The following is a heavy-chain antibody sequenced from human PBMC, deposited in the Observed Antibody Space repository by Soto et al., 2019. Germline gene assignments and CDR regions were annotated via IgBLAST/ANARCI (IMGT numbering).Heavy chain of an antibody. D-gene: IGHD6-25*01. CDR1: GYTFTTYD. CDR2: MNPYSGNT. CDR3: ARRKERSGPHYFDY. V-gene: IGHV1-8*01. J-gene: IGHJ4*02. Sequence: ASVKVSCKDSGYTFTTYDISWVRQATGQGLEWMGWMNPYSGNTGYAQKFQGRVTVTMNTSISTGYMELSGLRPDDTAVYYCARRKERSGPHYFDYWGQGSQVTVS.